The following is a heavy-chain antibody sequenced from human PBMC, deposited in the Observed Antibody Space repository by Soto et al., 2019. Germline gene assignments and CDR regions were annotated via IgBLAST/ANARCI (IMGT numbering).Heavy chain of an antibody. Sequence: PGGSLRLSGVASGCTFSTYAISWVRQAPGKGLEWVSVIGGNGVNIYYADSVKGRFTISRDNSKNTVYLQMNSLRAEDTAVYYCAKRLTGSNTWHYFDYWGQGTLVTVSS. CDR2: IGGNGVNI. CDR1: GCTFSTYA. V-gene: IGHV3-23*01. CDR3: AKRLTGSNTWHYFDY. J-gene: IGHJ4*02. D-gene: IGHD6-13*01.